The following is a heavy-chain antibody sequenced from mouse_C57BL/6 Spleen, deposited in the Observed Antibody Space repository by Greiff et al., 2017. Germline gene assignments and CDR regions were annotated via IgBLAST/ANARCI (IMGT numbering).Heavy chain of an antibody. CDR1: GFTFSDYG. V-gene: IGHV5-17*01. CDR3: ARRFWGDGYAMDD. J-gene: IGHJ4*01. D-gene: IGHD2-3*01. CDR2: ISSGSSTI. Sequence: EVKLMESGGGLVKPGGSLKLSCAASGFTFSDYGMHWVRQAPEKGLEWVAYISSGSSTIYYADTVKGRFTISRDNAKNTLFLQMTSLRSEDTAMYYCARRFWGDGYAMDDWGQGTSVTVSS.